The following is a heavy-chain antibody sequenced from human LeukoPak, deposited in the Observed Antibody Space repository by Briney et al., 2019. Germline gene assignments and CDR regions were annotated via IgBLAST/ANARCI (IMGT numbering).Heavy chain of an antibody. V-gene: IGHV4-59*01. CDR3: ARAGGYWIQF. CDR1: GGSISSYY. D-gene: IGHD5-18*01. CDR2: IYYSGST. J-gene: IGHJ4*02. Sequence: SETLSLTCTVSGGSISSYYWSWIRQPPGKGLEWIGYIYYSGSTNYNPSLKSRVTISADTSKKQFSLKLRSVTAADTAVYYCARAGGYWIQFWGQGTRVTVSS.